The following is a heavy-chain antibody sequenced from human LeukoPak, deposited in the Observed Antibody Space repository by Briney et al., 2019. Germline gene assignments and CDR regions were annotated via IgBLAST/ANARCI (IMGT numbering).Heavy chain of an antibody. D-gene: IGHD3-16*01. CDR2: IIPIFGTA. CDR3: ARMGPFGEYYYYYMDV. J-gene: IGHJ6*03. CDR1: GGTFSSYA. V-gene: IGHV1-69*05. Sequence: GSSVKVSCKASGGTFSSYAISWVRQAPGQGLEWMGGIIPIFGTANYAQKFQGRVTITTDESTSTAYMELSSLRSEDTAVYYCARMGPFGEYYYYYMDVWGKGTTVTVSS.